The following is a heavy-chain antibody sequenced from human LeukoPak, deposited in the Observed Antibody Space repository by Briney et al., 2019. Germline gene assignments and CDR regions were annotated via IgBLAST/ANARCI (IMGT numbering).Heavy chain of an antibody. V-gene: IGHV3-64D*09. D-gene: IGHD3-22*01. CDR1: GFTFSSYA. CDR3: VSSRRYYDSSGYPY. Sequence: PGASLRLSCSASGFTFSSYAMHWVRQAPGKGLEYVSAISSNGGSTYYADSVKGRFTISRDNSKNTLYLQMSSLRAEETAVYYCVSSRRYYDSSGYPYWGQGTLVTVSS. J-gene: IGHJ4*02. CDR2: ISSNGGST.